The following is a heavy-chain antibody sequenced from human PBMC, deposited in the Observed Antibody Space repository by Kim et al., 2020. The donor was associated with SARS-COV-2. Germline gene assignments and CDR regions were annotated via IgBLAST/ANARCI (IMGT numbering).Heavy chain of an antibody. V-gene: IGHV3-74*01. J-gene: IGHJ4*02. Sequence: TTDGTTTLYADSVKGRFTISRDNARSTLYLQVTSLRVEDTAVYYCTRGPFWGQGTLVTVSS. CDR3: TRGPF. CDR2: TTDGTTT.